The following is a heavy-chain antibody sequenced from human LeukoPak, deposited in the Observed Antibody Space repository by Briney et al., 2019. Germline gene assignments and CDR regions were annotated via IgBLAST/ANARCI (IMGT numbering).Heavy chain of an antibody. CDR3: ARHDFSGSYYQGGAFDI. CDR2: IYYSGST. CDR1: GGSISSSSYY. V-gene: IGHV4-39*01. Sequence: SETLSLTCTVSGGSISSSSYYWGWIRQPPGKGLEWIGSIYYSGSTYYNPSLKSRVTISVDTSKNQFSLKLSSVTAADTAVYYCARHDFSGSYYQGGAFDIWGQGTMVTVSS. D-gene: IGHD1-26*01. J-gene: IGHJ3*02.